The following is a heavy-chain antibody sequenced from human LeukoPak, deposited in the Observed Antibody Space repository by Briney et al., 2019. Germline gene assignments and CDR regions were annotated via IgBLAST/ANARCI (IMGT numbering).Heavy chain of an antibody. V-gene: IGHV4-61*02. CDR1: GGSISSGSYY. Sequence: PSETLSLTCTVSGGSISSGSYYWSWIRQPAGKGLEWIGRIYTSGSTNYNPSLKSRVTISVDTSKNQFSLKLSSVTAADTAVYYCARHPGGDGYNLFDYWGQGTLVTVSS. CDR3: ARHPGGDGYNLFDY. D-gene: IGHD5-24*01. J-gene: IGHJ4*02. CDR2: IYTSGST.